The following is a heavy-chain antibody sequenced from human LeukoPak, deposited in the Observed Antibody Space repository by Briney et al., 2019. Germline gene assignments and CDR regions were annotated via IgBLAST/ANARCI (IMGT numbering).Heavy chain of an antibody. J-gene: IGHJ4*02. V-gene: IGHV3-30-3*02. CDR3: VKNHYSSSRDYFDY. CDR2: ISYDGSNK. D-gene: IGHD6-13*01. CDR1: GFTFSSYA. Sequence: GGSLRLSCAASGFTFSSYAMHWVRQAPGKGLEWVAVISYDGSNKYYADSVKGRFTTSRDNSKNTLYLQMNSLRAEDTAVYYCVKNHYSSSRDYFDYWGQGTLVTVSS.